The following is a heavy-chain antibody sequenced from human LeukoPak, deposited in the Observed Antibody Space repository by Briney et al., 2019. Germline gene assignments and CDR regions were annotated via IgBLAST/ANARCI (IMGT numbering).Heavy chain of an antibody. Sequence: ASVKVSCKASGYTFTGYYMHWVRQAPGQGLEWMGRINPNSGGTNYAQKFQGRVTMTRDTSISTAYMELSRLRSDDTAVYYCARGIDIVVAPAAMGWFDPWGQGTLVTVSS. CDR2: INPNSGGT. J-gene: IGHJ5*02. V-gene: IGHV1-2*06. CDR3: ARGIDIVVAPAAMGWFDP. D-gene: IGHD2-2*01. CDR1: GYTFTGYY.